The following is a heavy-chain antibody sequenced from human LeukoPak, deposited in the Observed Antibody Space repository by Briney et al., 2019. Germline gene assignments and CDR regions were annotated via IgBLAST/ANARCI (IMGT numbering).Heavy chain of an antibody. D-gene: IGHD3-22*01. Sequence: PSETLSLTCTVSGDSVSRSSYYWTWIRQPPGKGLEWSGYIYYIGSTNYNPSLRSRLTMSVDTSKNQFSLRLSSVIAADTAVYYCARYYDSTGSFDYWGRGTLVTVSS. V-gene: IGHV4-61*01. CDR1: GDSVSRSSYY. CDR3: ARYYDSTGSFDY. CDR2: IYYIGST. J-gene: IGHJ4*02.